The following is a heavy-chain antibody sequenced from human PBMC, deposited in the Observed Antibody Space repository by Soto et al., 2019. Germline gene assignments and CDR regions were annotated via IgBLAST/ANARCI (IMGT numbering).Heavy chain of an antibody. D-gene: IGHD3-16*01. CDR3: TTDWLTSRLYAFDI. CDR1: GVTFSNAW. Sequence: GGSLRLSCAASGVTFSNAWMNWVRQAPGKGLEWVGRIKSKTDGGTTDYAAPVKGRFTISRDDSKNTLYLQMNSLKTEDTTVYYCTTDWLTSRLYAFDIWGQGTMVTVSS. J-gene: IGHJ3*02. CDR2: IKSKTDGGTT. V-gene: IGHV3-15*07.